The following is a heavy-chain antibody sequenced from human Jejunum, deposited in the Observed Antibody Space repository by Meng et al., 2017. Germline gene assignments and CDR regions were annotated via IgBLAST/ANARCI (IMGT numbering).Heavy chain of an antibody. D-gene: IGHD4-17*01. CDR1: GGSVSGRSFY. J-gene: IGHJ4*02. Sequence: QAPLQDSVPALVGPSETLSLTWAITGGSVSGRSFYWTWIRQPPGKGLEWIGYVFDSGSTKYNPSLSSRVTISADTSKNQFSLELSSVTAADTAVYYCATDVYGDGLAYLDYWGQGSLVTVSS. CDR3: ATDVYGDGLAYLDY. V-gene: IGHV4-61*01. CDR2: VFDSGST.